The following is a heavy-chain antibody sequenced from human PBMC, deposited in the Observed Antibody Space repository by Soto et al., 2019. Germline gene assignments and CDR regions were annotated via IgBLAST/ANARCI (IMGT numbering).Heavy chain of an antibody. CDR2: IYYSGST. D-gene: IGHD7-27*01. Sequence: PSETLSLTCTVSGGSISSSLYYWGWIRQHPGKGLEWIGSIYYSGSTHYNPSLESRVTVSVYTSKNQLSLKLSSVTAADTAVYYCARHHRPPSYYFDYWGQGTLVTVSS. V-gene: IGHV4-39*01. J-gene: IGHJ4*02. CDR3: ARHHRPPSYYFDY. CDR1: GGSISSSLYY.